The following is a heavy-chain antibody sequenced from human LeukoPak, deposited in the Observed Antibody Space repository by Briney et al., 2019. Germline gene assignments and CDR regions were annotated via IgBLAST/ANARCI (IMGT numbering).Heavy chain of an antibody. D-gene: IGHD3-10*01. CDR1: GGSISSYY. J-gene: IGHJ6*02. CDR2: ILNGGST. CDR3: TRGSMGGSGSYYKDYYYGMDV. Sequence: PSETLSPTCTVSGGSISSYYWTWIRQPAGKGLEWIGRILNGGSTNYNPSLKSRLTMSVDTSKNQFSLKLNSVTAADTAVYYCTRGSMGGSGSYYKDYYYGMDVWGQGTTVTVS. V-gene: IGHV4-4*07.